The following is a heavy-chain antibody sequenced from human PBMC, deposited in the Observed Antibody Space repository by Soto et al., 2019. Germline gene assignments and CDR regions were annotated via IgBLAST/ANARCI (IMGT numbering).Heavy chain of an antibody. J-gene: IGHJ6*02. V-gene: IGHV4-38-2*01. CDR1: GYSISSGYY. Sequence: PSETLSLTCGVSGYSISSGYYWGWIRQPPGKGLEWIGEINHSGSTNYNPSLKSRVTISVDTSKNQFSLKLSSVTAADTAVYYCARALYGSGQKNNYYYYYGILNNYYYYYGMDVWGQGTTVTVSS. CDR2: INHSGST. CDR3: ARALYGSGQKNNYYYYYGILNNYYYYYGMDV. D-gene: IGHD3-22*01.